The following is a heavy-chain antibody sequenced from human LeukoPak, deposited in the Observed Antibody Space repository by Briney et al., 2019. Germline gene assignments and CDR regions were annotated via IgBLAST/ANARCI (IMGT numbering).Heavy chain of an antibody. CDR3: ARSNLDTSGYYFDY. V-gene: IGHV3-9*01. CDR2: ISWNSGSI. CDR1: GFTFDDYA. J-gene: IGHJ4*01. D-gene: IGHD3-22*01. Sequence: AGGSLRLSCAASGFTFDDYAMHWVRRAPGKGLEWVSSISWNSGSIDYADSVRGRFTISRDNARNSLYLQMTSLRAEDTALYFCARSNLDTSGYYFDYWGQGALVTVSS.